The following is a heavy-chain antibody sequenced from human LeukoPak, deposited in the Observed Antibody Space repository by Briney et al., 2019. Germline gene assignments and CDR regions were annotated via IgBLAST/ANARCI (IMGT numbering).Heavy chain of an antibody. D-gene: IGHD3-22*01. J-gene: IGHJ4*02. Sequence: PGGSLRLSCAASGFTFSSYSMNWVRQAPGKGLEWVSSISSSSSYIYYADSVKGRFTISRDNAKNSLYLQMNSLRAEDTAVYYCARGAGDSSPYYFDYWGQGTLVTVSS. CDR3: ARGAGDSSPYYFDY. CDR2: ISSSSSYI. V-gene: IGHV3-21*04. CDR1: GFTFSSYS.